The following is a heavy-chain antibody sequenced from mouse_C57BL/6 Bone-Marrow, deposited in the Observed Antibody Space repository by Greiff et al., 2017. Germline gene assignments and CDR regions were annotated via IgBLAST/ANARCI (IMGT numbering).Heavy chain of an antibody. J-gene: IGHJ2*01. D-gene: IGHD2-3*01. V-gene: IGHV5-4*01. Sequence: EVQLVESGGGLVKPGGSLKLSCAASGFTFSSYAMSWVRQTPEKRLEWVATISDGGSYTYYPDNVKGRFTISRDNAKNNLYLQMSHLKSEDTAMYYCASAGRWLPHYFDYWGQGTTLTVSS. CDR2: ISDGGSYT. CDR1: GFTFSSYA. CDR3: ASAGRWLPHYFDY.